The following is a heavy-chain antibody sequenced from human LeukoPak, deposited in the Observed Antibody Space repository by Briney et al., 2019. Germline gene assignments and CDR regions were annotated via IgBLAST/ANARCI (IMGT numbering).Heavy chain of an antibody. CDR3: ARQLGYCSSTSCYADKVDY. CDR2: IYYSGST. V-gene: IGHV4-39*01. CDR1: GGSISSSGIY. Sequence: KPSETLSLTCTVSGGSISSSGIYWGWIRQPPGMGLEWIGSIYYSGSTYYNPSLKSRVTISVDTSKNQFSLKLSSVTAADTAVYYCARQLGYCSSTSCYADKVDYWGQGTLVTVSS. J-gene: IGHJ4*02. D-gene: IGHD2-2*01.